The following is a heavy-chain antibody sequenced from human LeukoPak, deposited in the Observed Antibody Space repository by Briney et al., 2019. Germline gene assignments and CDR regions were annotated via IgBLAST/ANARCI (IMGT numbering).Heavy chain of an antibody. CDR2: ISYDGSNK. V-gene: IGHV3-30-3*01. CDR1: GFTFSSYA. Sequence: GGSLRLSCAASGFTFSSYAMHWVRQAPGKGLEWVAVISYDGSNKYYADSVKGRFTISRDNSKNTLYLQMNSLRAEDTAVYYCATDCTSTNAFAIWGQGTMVTVSS. J-gene: IGHJ3*02. D-gene: IGHD2-8*01. CDR3: ATDCTSTNAFAI.